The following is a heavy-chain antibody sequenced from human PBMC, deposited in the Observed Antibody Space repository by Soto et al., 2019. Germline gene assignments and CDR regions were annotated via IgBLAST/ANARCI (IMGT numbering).Heavy chain of an antibody. Sequence: PGGSLRLSCAASGFTFSSYAMSWVRQAPGKGLEWVSAISGSGGSTYYADSVKGRFTISRDNSKNTLYLQMNSLRAEDTAVYYCARGIVATIVNYMDVWGKGTTVTVSS. J-gene: IGHJ6*03. CDR2: ISGSGGST. V-gene: IGHV3-23*01. D-gene: IGHD5-12*01. CDR1: GFTFSSYA. CDR3: ARGIVATIVNYMDV.